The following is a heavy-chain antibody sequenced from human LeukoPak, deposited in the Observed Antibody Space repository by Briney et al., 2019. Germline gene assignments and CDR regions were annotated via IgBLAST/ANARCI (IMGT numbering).Heavy chain of an antibody. Sequence: PGGSLRLSCAASGFTFSSYGMHWVRQAPGKGLEWVAVISYDGSNKYYADSVKGRFTISRDNSKNTLYLQMNSLRAEDTAVYSCAKNPGGYFDYWGQGTLVTVSS. CDR3: AKNPGGYFDY. CDR2: ISYDGSNK. V-gene: IGHV3-30*18. D-gene: IGHD1-14*01. CDR1: GFTFSSYG. J-gene: IGHJ4*02.